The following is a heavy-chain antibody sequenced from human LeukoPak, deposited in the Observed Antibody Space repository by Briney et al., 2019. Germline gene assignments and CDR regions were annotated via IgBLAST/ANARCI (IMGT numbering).Heavy chain of an antibody. V-gene: IGHV3-48*04. J-gene: IGHJ4*02. CDR2: ISRSITTI. D-gene: IGHD1-26*01. CDR1: GFTFSTYG. CDR3: ARDPQWELPPYFDY. Sequence: GGSLRLSCVASGFTFSTYGMNWVRQAPGKGLEWVSYISRSITTIYYADSVKGRFTISRDNAKNSLYLQMNSLRAEDTAVYYCARDPQWELPPYFDYWGQGTLVTVSS.